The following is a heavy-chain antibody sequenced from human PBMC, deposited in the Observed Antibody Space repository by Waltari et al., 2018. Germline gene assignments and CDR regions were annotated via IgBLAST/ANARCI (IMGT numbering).Heavy chain of an antibody. D-gene: IGHD4-17*01. J-gene: IGHJ3*02. Sequence: EVQLVESGGGLVKPGGSLRLSCAASGFTFSSYSMNWVRQAPGKGLEWVSSISSSSSYIYYADSVKGRFTISRDNAKNSLYLQMNSLRAEDTAVYYCASPVTTVTTGAFDIWGQGTMVTVSS. CDR2: ISSSSSYI. CDR3: ASPVTTVTTGAFDI. CDR1: GFTFSSYS. V-gene: IGHV3-21*01.